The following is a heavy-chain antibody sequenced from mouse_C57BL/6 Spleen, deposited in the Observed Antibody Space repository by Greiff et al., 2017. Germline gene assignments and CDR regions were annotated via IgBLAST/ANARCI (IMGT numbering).Heavy chain of an antibody. Sequence: EVKLVESGGGLVQPGGSLSLSCAASGFTFTDYYMSWVRQPPGKALEWLGFIRNKANGYTTEYSASVKGRFTISRDNSQSILYLQMNALRAEDSATYYCARYYGNYVDYYAMDYWGQGTSVTVSS. CDR2: IRNKANGYTT. V-gene: IGHV7-3*01. D-gene: IGHD2-1*01. CDR3: ARYYGNYVDYYAMDY. J-gene: IGHJ4*01. CDR1: GFTFTDYY.